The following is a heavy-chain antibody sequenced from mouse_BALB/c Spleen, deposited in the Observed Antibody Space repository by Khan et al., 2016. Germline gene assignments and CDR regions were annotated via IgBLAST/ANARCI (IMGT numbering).Heavy chain of an antibody. D-gene: IGHD1-2*01. CDR3: ARHYYDNNYYDV. CDR2: ITYSGST. V-gene: IGHV3-2*02. Sequence: EVQLVESGPGLVKPSQSLSLTCTATGYSITSDYAWNWIRQFPGNRLEWLGYITYSGSTTYNPSLKSRISITRDTSQNQFFLQLNSVTTEDTATFYCARHYYDNNYYDVSGAGTTVTFS. CDR1: GYSITSDYA. J-gene: IGHJ1*01.